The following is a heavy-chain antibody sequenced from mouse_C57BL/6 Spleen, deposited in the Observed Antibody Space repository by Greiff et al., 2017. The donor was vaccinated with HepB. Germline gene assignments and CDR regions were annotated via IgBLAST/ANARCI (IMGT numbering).Heavy chain of an antibody. J-gene: IGHJ1*03. CDR1: GFTFSSYA. CDR3: ARCGSSRYFDV. V-gene: IGHV5-4*03. CDR2: ISDGGSYT. Sequence: EVNLVESGGGLVKPGGSLKLSCAASGFTFSSYAMSWVRQTPEKRLEWVATISDGGSYTYYPDNVKGRFTISRDKAKNNLYMQMSHLKSEETAMYYCARCGSSRYFDVWGTGTTVTVSS. D-gene: IGHD1-1*01.